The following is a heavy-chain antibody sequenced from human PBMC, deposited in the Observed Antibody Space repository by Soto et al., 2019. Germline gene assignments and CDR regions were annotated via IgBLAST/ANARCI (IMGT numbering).Heavy chain of an antibody. J-gene: IGHJ4*02. Sequence: QVQLQQWGAGLLKPSETLSLTCAVYGGSFSGYYWSWIRQPPGKGLEWIGEINHSGSTNYNPALKSRFTIPVGTSKNQFFPKLGSVKAADTGLYYRARGRGWLRSGTFDYWGQGTLVTV. V-gene: IGHV4-34*01. CDR3: ARGRGWLRSGTFDY. CDR1: GGSFSGYY. CDR2: INHSGST. D-gene: IGHD5-12*01.